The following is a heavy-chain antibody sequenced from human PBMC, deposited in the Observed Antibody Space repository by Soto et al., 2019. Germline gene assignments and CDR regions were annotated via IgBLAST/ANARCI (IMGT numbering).Heavy chain of an antibody. Sequence: SETLSLTCAVSGGSISSSNWWSWVRQPPGKGLEWIGEIYHSGSTNYNPSLKSRVTISVDKSKNQFSLKLSSVTAADTAVYYCARDGDSNYNWFDPWGQGTLVTVSS. CDR2: IYHSGST. D-gene: IGHD6-13*01. CDR1: GGSISSSNW. V-gene: IGHV4-4*02. J-gene: IGHJ5*02. CDR3: ARDGDSNYNWFDP.